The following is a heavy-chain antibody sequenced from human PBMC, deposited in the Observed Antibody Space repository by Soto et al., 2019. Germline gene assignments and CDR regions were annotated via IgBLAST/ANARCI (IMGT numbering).Heavy chain of an antibody. CDR3: AKVLYGVVTYFDS. V-gene: IGHV3-23*01. CDR2: ISGSGAAT. CDR1: GFTCSSYG. D-gene: IGHD3-3*01. J-gene: IGHJ4*02. Sequence: EVQLLESGGGLVQPGGSLRLSCASSGFTCSSYGMTWVRRPPGKGLEWVSAISGSGAATYYADSVQGRFTISRDNSNNTLYLQMNSRRAAATAVYSCAKVLYGVVTYFDSWGQGTLVTVSS.